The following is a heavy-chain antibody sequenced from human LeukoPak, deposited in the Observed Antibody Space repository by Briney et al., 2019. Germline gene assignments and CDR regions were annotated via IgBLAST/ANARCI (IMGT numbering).Heavy chain of an antibody. D-gene: IGHD4-17*01. Sequence: SETLSLTCTVSGGSISNYYWSWIRQPPGKGLEWIGSIYYSGSTYYNPSLKSRVTISVDTSKNQFSLKLSSVTAADTAVYYCARHFPYGDYSYGWFDPWGQGTLVTVSS. CDR1: GGSISNYY. CDR3: ARHFPYGDYSYGWFDP. J-gene: IGHJ5*02. V-gene: IGHV4-59*05. CDR2: IYYSGST.